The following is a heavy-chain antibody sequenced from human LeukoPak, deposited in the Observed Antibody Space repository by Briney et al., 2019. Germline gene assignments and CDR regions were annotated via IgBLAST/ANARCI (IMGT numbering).Heavy chain of an antibody. CDR1: GGSIRSY. Sequence: PSETLSLTCTVSGGSIRSYWSWIRQPAGKGLEWIGRIYGSGSTDYNPSLKSRVTISVDTSKNQFSLKLSSVTAADTAVYYCARDSQPSDDYGDYWGQGTLVTVSS. CDR2: IYGSGST. J-gene: IGHJ4*02. V-gene: IGHV4-4*07. CDR3: ARDSQPSDDYGDY.